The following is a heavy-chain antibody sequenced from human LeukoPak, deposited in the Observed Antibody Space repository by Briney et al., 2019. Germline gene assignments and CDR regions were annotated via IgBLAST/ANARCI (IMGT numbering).Heavy chain of an antibody. J-gene: IGHJ4*02. CDR1: GGSISSYY. CDR2: IYTSGST. CDR3: ARSEGDGDYVFDY. V-gene: IGHV4-4*09. Sequence: PSETLSLTCTVSGGSISSYYWSWIRQPPGKGLEWIGYIYTSGSTNYNPSLKSRVTISVDTSKNQFSLKLSSVTAADTAVYYCARSEGDGDYVFDYWGQGTLVTVSS. D-gene: IGHD4-17*01.